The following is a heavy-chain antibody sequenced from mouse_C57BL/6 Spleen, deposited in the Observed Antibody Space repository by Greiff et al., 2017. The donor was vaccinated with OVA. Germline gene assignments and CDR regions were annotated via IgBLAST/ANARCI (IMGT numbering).Heavy chain of an antibody. Sequence: QVQLQQSGAELVRPGSSVKLSCKASGYTFTSYWMDWVKQRPGQGLEWIGNIYPSDSETHYNQKFKDKATLTVDKSSSTAYMQLSSLTSEDSAVYYCARWGLDGFFAYWGQGTLVTVSA. D-gene: IGHD2-3*01. CDR2: IYPSDSET. CDR3: ARWGLDGFFAY. V-gene: IGHV1-61*01. CDR1: GYTFTSYW. J-gene: IGHJ3*01.